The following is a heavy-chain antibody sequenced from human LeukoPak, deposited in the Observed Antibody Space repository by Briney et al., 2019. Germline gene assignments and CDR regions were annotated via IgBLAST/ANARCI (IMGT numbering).Heavy chain of an antibody. CDR3: ARVTGKGYDFDY. D-gene: IGHD5-12*01. CDR1: GGTLSSYA. V-gene: IGHV1-69*04. J-gene: IGHJ4*02. CDR2: IIPILGIA. Sequence: SVKVSCKASGGTLSSYAISWVRQAPGQGLEWMGRIIPILGIANYAQKFQGRVTITADKSTSTAYMELSSLRSEDTAVYYCARVTGKGYDFDYWGQGTLVTVSS.